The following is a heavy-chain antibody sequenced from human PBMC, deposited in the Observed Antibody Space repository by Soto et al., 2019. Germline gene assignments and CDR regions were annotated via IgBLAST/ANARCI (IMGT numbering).Heavy chain of an antibody. CDR1: GYTFTSYL. D-gene: IGHD4-17*01. J-gene: IGHJ4*02. CDR2: INPNGGST. V-gene: IGHV1-46*01. CDR3: ASHYGDWAYFDY. Sequence: ASVKVSCKASGYTFTSYLMQWVRQAPGQGLEWMGLINPNGGSTNYAQRFQGRLTMSRDTSTGTVFMELSSLTSEDTAVYYCASHYGDWAYFDYWGQGTLVTVSS.